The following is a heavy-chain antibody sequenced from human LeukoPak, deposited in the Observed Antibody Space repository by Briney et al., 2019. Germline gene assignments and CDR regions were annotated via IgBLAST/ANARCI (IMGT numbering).Heavy chain of an antibody. J-gene: IGHJ4*02. D-gene: IGHD3-10*01. CDR2: ISYDGSNK. Sequence: PGRFLRLSCAASGFTFSSYGMHWVRQAPGKGLEWVVVISYDGSNKYYADSVKGRFTISRDNSKNTLYPQMNRLRAEDTAVYYCAKEELWFGAYYFDYWGQGTLVTVSS. CDR3: AKEELWFGAYYFDY. CDR1: GFTFSSYG. V-gene: IGHV3-30*18.